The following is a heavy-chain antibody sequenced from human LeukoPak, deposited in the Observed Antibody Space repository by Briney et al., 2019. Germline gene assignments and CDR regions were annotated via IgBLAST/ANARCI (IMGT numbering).Heavy chain of an antibody. CDR3: ARDLYDSSGYYYFDY. V-gene: IGHV3-11*05. D-gene: IGHD3-22*01. J-gene: IGHJ4*02. CDR1: GFTFSDYY. Sequence: PGGSLRLSCAASGFTFSDYYMSCIRQAPGKGLEWVSYISSSSSYTNYADSVKGRFTISRDNAKNSLYLQMNSLRAEDTAVYYCARDLYDSSGYYYFDYWGQGTLVTVSS. CDR2: ISSSSSYT.